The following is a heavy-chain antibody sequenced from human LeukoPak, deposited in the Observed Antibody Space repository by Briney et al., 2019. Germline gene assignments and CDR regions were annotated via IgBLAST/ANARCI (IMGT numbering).Heavy chain of an antibody. D-gene: IGHD6-19*01. J-gene: IGHJ3*02. CDR3: ARDQYSSGWWDAFDI. CDR1: GFTFSSYA. Sequence: PGGSLRLSCAASGFTFSSYAMHWVRQAPGKGLEWVAVISYDGNNKYYADSVKGRFTISRDNSKNTLYLQMDSLRAEDTAVYYCARDQYSSGWWDAFDIWGQGTMVTVSS. V-gene: IGHV3-30*01. CDR2: ISYDGNNK.